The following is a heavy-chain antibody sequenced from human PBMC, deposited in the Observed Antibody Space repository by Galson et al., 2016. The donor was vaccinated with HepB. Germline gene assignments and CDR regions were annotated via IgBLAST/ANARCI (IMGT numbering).Heavy chain of an antibody. J-gene: IGHJ5*02. D-gene: IGHD2-2*01. CDR3: ARDVCSSASCYWNWFDP. CDR1: GASIISRDW. Sequence: SETLSLTCGVSGASIISRDWWTWVRQPPGKGLEWIGQVYHSGTTNYSPTLKSRVTISVDHSKNQISLKFISVTAADPAIYYCARDVCSSASCYWNWFDPWGQGTLVTVSS. V-gene: IGHV4-4*02. CDR2: VYHSGTT.